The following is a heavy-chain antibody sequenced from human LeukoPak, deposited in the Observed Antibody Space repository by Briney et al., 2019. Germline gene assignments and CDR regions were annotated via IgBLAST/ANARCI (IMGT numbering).Heavy chain of an antibody. J-gene: IGHJ4*02. V-gene: IGHV3-11*04. Sequence: GGSLRLSCAASGFTFSDYFMSWIRQAPGKGLEWLSHVSSSGTGYYTDSVKGRATISRDNAKNSLYLQMNSLRAEDTAVYYCARPAYCGGSCYYFPYYWGQGTLVTVSS. CDR1: GFTFSDYF. D-gene: IGHD2-21*02. CDR2: VSSSGTG. CDR3: ARPAYCGGSCYYFPYY.